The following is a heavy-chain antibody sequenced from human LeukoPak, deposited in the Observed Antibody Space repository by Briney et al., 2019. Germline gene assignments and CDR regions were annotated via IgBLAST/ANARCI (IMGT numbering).Heavy chain of an antibody. CDR2: ISSSSSYI. D-gene: IGHD2-15*01. Sequence: PGGSLSLFCAASGFTFSSYSMHWVRQAPGKGLEWVSSISSSSSYIYYADSVKGRFTISRDNAKNSLYLQMNSLRAEDTAVYYCARDGVVVAATPEFFDYWGQGTLVTVSS. V-gene: IGHV3-21*01. CDR1: GFTFSSYS. CDR3: ARDGVVVAATPEFFDY. J-gene: IGHJ4*02.